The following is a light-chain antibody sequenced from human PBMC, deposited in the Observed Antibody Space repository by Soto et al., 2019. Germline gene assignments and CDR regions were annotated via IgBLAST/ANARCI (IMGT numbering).Light chain of an antibody. J-gene: IGKJ2*02. CDR3: QQRRHWPRT. V-gene: IGKV3-11*01. CDR1: QSVSSY. CDR2: DAS. Sequence: EIVLTQSPATLSLSPGERATLSCRASQSVSSYLAWYQQKPGQAPRLLVYDASNRATGIPARFSGSGSGTDFTLTISGLEPEDFAVYYCQQRRHWPRTFAQGTKLQIK.